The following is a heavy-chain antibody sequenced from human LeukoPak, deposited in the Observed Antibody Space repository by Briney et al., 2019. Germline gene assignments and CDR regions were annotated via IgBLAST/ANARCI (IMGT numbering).Heavy chain of an antibody. CDR2: VHPNTGNT. D-gene: IGHD1-14*01. J-gene: IGHJ5*02. Sequence: APVKVSCKTSGYPFTTYEINWVLQAAGQGLEWMGWVHPNTGNTAYAQRFQGRVTMTRDTSISTAYMELSSLTSNDTAVYFCARGPRNDPWGQGTLVTVSS. CDR1: GYPFTTYE. V-gene: IGHV1-8*01. CDR3: ARGPRNDP.